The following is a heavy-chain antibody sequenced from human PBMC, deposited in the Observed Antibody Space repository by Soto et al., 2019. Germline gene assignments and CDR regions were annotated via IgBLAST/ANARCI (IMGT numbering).Heavy chain of an antibody. CDR1: GFTFSKDY. J-gene: IGHJ5*01. V-gene: IGHV1-46*01. D-gene: IGHD3-3*01. CDR3: AGDLDVARGTTSLDS. CDR2: INPSGRTT. Sequence: ASVKVSCKTSGFTFSKDYMHWLRHVPEQGIEWVGVINPSGRTTSYAQKFLGRDTVTRDAGTLTVYLELSSLRSGDTVVYCWAGDLDVARGTTSLDSWGQGTPVTVSS.